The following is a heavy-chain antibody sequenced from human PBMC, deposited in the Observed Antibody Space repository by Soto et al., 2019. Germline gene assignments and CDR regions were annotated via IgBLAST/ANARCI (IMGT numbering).Heavy chain of an antibody. D-gene: IGHD3-3*01. CDR3: ARVIMIFGVANLGSYFDY. J-gene: IGHJ4*02. CDR2: ISPSNGKT. CDR1: GYTFSNFG. Sequence: QVQLVQSGTEVKKPGASVKVSCKASGYTFSNFGLSWVRQAPGQGLEWMGWISPSNGKTIYAQNFHGRVTMTTDTSTATAHMELRSLISDDTAVYYCARVIMIFGVANLGSYFDYWGQGTRVTVSA. V-gene: IGHV1-18*01.